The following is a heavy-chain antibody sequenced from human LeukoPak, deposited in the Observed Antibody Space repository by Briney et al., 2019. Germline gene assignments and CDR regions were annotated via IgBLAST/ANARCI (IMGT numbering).Heavy chain of an antibody. CDR3: AKDKYYYGSGTYYPDLTFDY. V-gene: IGHV3-23*01. CDR1: GFTFSSYA. D-gene: IGHD3-10*01. CDR2: ISGSGGST. J-gene: IGHJ4*02. Sequence: GGSLRLSCAASGFTFSSYAMSWVRQAPGKGLEWVSAISGSGGSTYYADSVKGRFTISRDNSKNTLYLQMNSLRAEDTAVYYCAKDKYYYGSGTYYPDLTFDYWGQGTLVTVSS.